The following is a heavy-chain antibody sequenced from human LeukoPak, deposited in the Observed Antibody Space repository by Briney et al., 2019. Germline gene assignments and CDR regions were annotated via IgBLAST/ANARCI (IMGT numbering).Heavy chain of an antibody. V-gene: IGHV4-34*01. J-gene: IGHJ5*02. Sequence: SETLSLTCAVYGGSFSGYYWSCIRQPPGKGLEWIGEINHSGSTNYNPSLKSRVTISVDTSKNQFSLKLSSVTAADTAVYYCARLIARIAAAGKNWFDPWGQGTLVTVSS. CDR3: ARLIARIAAAGKNWFDP. CDR2: INHSGST. CDR1: GGSFSGYY. D-gene: IGHD6-13*01.